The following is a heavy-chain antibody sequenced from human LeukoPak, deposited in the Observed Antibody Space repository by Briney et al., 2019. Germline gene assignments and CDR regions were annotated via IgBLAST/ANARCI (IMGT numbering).Heavy chain of an antibody. Sequence: ASVKVSCKASGYTFTGYYMHWVRQAPGQGLEWMGWINPNSGGTNYAQKFQGRVTMTRDTSISTAYMELSRLRSDDTAVYYCAREGSDILTGYSKNGMDVWGQGTTVTVSS. CDR1: GYTFTGYY. D-gene: IGHD3-9*01. CDR2: INPNSGGT. J-gene: IGHJ6*02. V-gene: IGHV1-2*02. CDR3: AREGSDILTGYSKNGMDV.